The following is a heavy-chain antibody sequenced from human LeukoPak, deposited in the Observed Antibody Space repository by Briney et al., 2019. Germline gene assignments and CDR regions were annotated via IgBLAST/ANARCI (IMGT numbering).Heavy chain of an antibody. V-gene: IGHV5-51*01. CDR3: ARAWSSLGDRLDY. J-gene: IGHJ4*02. D-gene: IGHD3-16*01. CDR1: GYSFTSYW. Sequence: GDSLKISCKGSGYSFTSYWIGWVRQMPGKGLEWMGIIYPGDSDTRYSPSFQGQVTISADKSISTAYLQWSSLKASDTAMYYCARAWSSLGDRLDYWGQGTLVTVSS. CDR2: IYPGDSDT.